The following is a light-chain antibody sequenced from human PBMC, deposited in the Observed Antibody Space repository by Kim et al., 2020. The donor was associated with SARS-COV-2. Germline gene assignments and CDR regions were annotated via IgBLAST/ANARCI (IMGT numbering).Light chain of an antibody. CDR2: AAS. CDR3: LQHDSYPLT. CDR1: QGISSY. Sequence: ASVGDVVTTTCRASQGISSYLAWFQQKPGKVPKRLIYAASSLQSGVPSRFSGSGSGTEFTLTISSLQPEDFATYYCLQHDSYPLTFGGGTKVDIK. J-gene: IGKJ4*01. V-gene: IGKV1-17*03.